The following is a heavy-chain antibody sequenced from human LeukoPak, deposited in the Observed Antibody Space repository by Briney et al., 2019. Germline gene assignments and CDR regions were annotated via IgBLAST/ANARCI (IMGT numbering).Heavy chain of an antibody. CDR1: GFTFDDYG. CDR3: ARALRRDGYNYEFYYFDY. CDR2: INWNGGST. Sequence: PGGSLRLSCAASGFTFDDYGMSWVRQAPGKGLEWVSGINWNGGSTGYADSVKGRFTISRDNAKNSLYLQMNSLRAEDTALYYCARALRRDGYNYEFYYFDYWGQGTLVTVSS. D-gene: IGHD5-24*01. V-gene: IGHV3-20*04. J-gene: IGHJ4*02.